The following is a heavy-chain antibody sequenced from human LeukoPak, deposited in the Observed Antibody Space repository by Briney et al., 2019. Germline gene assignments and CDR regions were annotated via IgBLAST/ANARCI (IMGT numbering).Heavy chain of an antibody. CDR1: GYSFNSYW. J-gene: IGHJ4*02. CDR2: IFPSDSDT. D-gene: IGHD6-19*01. V-gene: IGHV5-51*01. Sequence: GESLKISCKTSGYSFNSYWIGWVRQMPGKGLEWMGIIFPSDSDTRYSPSFQGQVTISADKSISTAYLQWSSLKASDTAMYYCARPPSSGSVDYWGQGTLVTVSS. CDR3: ARPPSSGSVDY.